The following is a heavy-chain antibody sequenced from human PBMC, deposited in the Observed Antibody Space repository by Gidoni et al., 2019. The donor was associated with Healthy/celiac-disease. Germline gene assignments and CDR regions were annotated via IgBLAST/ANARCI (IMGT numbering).Heavy chain of an antibody. J-gene: IGHJ4*02. CDR1: GSSFSGYY. CDR2: INHSGST. Sequence: QVQLQQWGAGRLKPSETLSLTCAVTGSSFSGYYWSWIRQPPGKGLEWIGEINHSGSTNYNPSRKSRVTISVDTSKNQFSLKLSSVTAADTAVYYCARGRSIAARNYYFDYWGQGTLVTVSS. V-gene: IGHV4-34*01. D-gene: IGHD6-6*01. CDR3: ARGRSIAARNYYFDY.